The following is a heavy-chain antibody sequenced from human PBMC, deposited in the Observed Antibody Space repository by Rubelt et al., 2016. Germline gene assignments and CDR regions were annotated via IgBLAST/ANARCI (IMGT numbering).Heavy chain of an antibody. CDR2: ISSSGSTI. CDR1: GGSISSSSYY. CDR3: AREGTDSGSYFFDY. V-gene: IGHV3-11*04. J-gene: IGHJ4*02. Sequence: QLQLQESGPGLVKPSETLSLTCTVSGGSISSSSYYWGWIRQPPGKGLEWVSYISSSGSTIYYADSVKGRFTISRDNAKNSLYLQMNSLRAEDTAVYYCAREGTDSGSYFFDYWGQGTLVTVSS. D-gene: IGHD1-26*01.